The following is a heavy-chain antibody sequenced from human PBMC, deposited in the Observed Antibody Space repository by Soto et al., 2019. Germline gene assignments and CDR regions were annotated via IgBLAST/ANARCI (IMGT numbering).Heavy chain of an antibody. J-gene: IGHJ5*02. V-gene: IGHV4-30-4*01. CDR3: ARERPDGARLDP. CDR2: IYHSGNT. CDR1: GGSISSGDYY. Sequence: SETLSLTCTFSGGSISSGDYYLSWIRQPPGKGLEWIGYIYHSGNTYYNPSLKSRVTISVDTSKNQFSLKLSSVTAADTAVYYCARERPDGARLDPWGQGTLVTVSS. D-gene: IGHD6-6*01.